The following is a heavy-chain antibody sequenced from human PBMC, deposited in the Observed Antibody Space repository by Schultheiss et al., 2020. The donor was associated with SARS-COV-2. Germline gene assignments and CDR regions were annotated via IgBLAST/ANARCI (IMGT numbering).Heavy chain of an antibody. D-gene: IGHD2-2*01. CDR3: ARVGDQLLYWFDP. J-gene: IGHJ5*02. CDR2: IYYSGST. V-gene: IGHV4-61*05. Sequence: SETLSLTCTVSGGSISSSSYYWGWIRQHPGKGLEWIGYIYYSGSTNYNPSLKSRVTISVDTSKNQFSLKLSSVTAADTAVYYCARVGDQLLYWFDPWGQGTLVTVSS. CDR1: GGSISSSSYY.